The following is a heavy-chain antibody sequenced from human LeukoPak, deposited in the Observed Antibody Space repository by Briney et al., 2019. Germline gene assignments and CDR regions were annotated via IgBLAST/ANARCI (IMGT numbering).Heavy chain of an antibody. CDR1: GFSFGPNA. D-gene: IGHD3-3*01. J-gene: IGHJ4*02. V-gene: IGHV3-23*01. CDR2: IGGDGGT. CDR3: AKDLYYWRGIDY. Sequence: PGGSLRLSCAAYGFSFGPNAMSWVRQAPGKGLEWVSGIGGDGGTHYTASVKGRFSISRDNSKNTLYLQMNSLRAEDAAIYYCAKDLYYWRGIDYWGQGTLVTVSS.